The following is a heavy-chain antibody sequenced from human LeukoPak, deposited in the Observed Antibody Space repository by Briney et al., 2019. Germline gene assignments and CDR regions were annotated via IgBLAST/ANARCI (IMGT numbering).Heavy chain of an antibody. CDR3: ASGHSGSYWVYFDY. J-gene: IGHJ4*02. V-gene: IGHV1-2*02. D-gene: IGHD1-26*01. Sequence: GASVTVSCKASGYTFTRYYMHWVRQAPGQGLEWMGWINPNSGGTNYAQKFQGRVTMTRDTSISTAYMELSRLRSDDTAVYYCASGHSGSYWVYFDYWGQGTVHTLSS. CDR1: GYTFTRYY. CDR2: INPNSGGT.